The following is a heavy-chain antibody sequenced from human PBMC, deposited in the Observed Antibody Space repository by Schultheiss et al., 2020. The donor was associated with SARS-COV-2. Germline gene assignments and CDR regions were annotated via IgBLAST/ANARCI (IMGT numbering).Heavy chain of an antibody. V-gene: IGHV4-61*01. Sequence: SETLSLTCTVSGGSVSIGSYYWSWIRQPPGKGLEWIGYIYYSGSTNYNPSLKSRVTISVDTSKNQFSLKLTSVTAADTAVYYCAREGSSGYRRFDPCGQGAGVTVA. CDR3: AREGSSGYRRFDP. CDR2: IYYSGST. J-gene: IGHJ5*02. D-gene: IGHD3-22*01. CDR1: GGSVSIGSYY.